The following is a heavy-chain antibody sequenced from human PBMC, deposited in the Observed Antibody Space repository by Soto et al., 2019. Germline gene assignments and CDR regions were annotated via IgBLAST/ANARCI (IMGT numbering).Heavy chain of an antibody. CDR3: ARELKVLRFLEWHLFDY. CDR1: GESVSYNSAA. V-gene: IGHV6-1*01. D-gene: IGHD3-3*01. Sequence: SQTLSLPCAISGESVSYNSAAWNWIRPSPSRGLEWLGRTHYRSKWYNDYAVSVKSRITINPDTSKNQFSLQLNSVTPEDTAVYYCARELKVLRFLEWHLFDYWGQGTLVTVS. J-gene: IGHJ4*02. CDR2: THYRSKWYN.